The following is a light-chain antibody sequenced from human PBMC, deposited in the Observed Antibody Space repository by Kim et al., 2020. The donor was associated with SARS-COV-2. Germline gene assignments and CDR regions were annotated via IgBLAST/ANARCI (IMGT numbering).Light chain of an antibody. CDR2: RNN. V-gene: IGLV3-19*01. J-gene: IGLJ2*01. CDR3: NPQDSGGNRVV. CDR1: RRRCYS. Sequence: TVRIRCQDGRRRCYSGSWYQQKRGQAAVLVIDRNNRRSAGIARRFGGSCSGNTAFMTIAGAQAEEADDYYCNPQDSGGNRVVFGGGTQLTVL.